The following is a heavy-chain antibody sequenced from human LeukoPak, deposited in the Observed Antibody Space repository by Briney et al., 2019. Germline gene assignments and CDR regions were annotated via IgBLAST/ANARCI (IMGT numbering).Heavy chain of an antibody. V-gene: IGHV3-74*01. CDR1: GFTFDYYW. J-gene: IGHJ4*02. CDR3: VRGYCSGGTCYLDY. CDR2: INTDGSNT. D-gene: IGHD2-15*01. Sequence: GGSLRLSCAASGFTFDYYWMHWVRQAPGKGLMWVSRINTDGSNTHYADSVKGRFTISRDNAKNTLYLQVNSLRAEDTAVYFCVRGYCSGGTCYLDYWGQGTLVTVSS.